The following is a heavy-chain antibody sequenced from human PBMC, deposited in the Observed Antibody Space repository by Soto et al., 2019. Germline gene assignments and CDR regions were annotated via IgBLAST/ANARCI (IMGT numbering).Heavy chain of an antibody. D-gene: IGHD6-25*01. V-gene: IGHV4-39*01. CDR3: ARHEAGWYFDS. CDR1: RGSISIGTNY. J-gene: IGHJ4*02. CDR2: IYYSGST. Sequence: LTCTVSRGSISIGTNYWAWIRQPPGKGLEWIANIYYSGSTFYNPSLKSRITISLDTSKNKVSLTLRSVTAADTAVYYCARHEAGWYFDSWGQGTLVTSPQ.